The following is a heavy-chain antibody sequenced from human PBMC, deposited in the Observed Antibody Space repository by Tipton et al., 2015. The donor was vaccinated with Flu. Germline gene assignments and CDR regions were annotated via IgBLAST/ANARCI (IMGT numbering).Heavy chain of an antibody. CDR1: GYSISSGYY. D-gene: IGHD3-22*01. CDR3: AMYYYDSSAYYSQGWFDY. V-gene: IGHV4-38-2*01. J-gene: IGHJ5*01. Sequence: TLSLTCAVSGYSISSGYYWGWIRQPPGKGLEWIGTVGTMSHSGRTYYTPSLKSRVTISVDTSKNQFSLKLSSVTAADTAVYYCAMYYYDSSAYYSQGWFDYWGQGTLVTVSS. CDR2: VGTMSHSGRT.